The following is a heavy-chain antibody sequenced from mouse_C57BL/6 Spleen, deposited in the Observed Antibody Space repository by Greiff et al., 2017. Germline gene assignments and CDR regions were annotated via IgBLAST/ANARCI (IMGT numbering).Heavy chain of an antibody. CDR1: GYTFTSYW. D-gene: IGHD3-1*01. CDR3: ARSFGRGYAMDY. CDR2: INPSNGGT. V-gene: IGHV1-53*01. J-gene: IGHJ4*01. Sequence: VKLKQPGTELVKPGASVKLSCKASGYTFTSYWMHWVKQRPGQGLEWIGNINPSNGGTNYNEKFKSKATLTVDKSSSTAYMQLSSLTSEDSAVYYCARSFGRGYAMDYWGQGTSVTVSS.